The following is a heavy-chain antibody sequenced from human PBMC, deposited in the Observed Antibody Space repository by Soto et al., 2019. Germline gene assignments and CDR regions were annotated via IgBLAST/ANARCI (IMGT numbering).Heavy chain of an antibody. Sequence: SQTLSITCAISGDSVSSSSAAWNWIRQSPSRGLEWLGRTYYRSKWYSDYALSVKSRITINADTSKNQLSLHLNFVTPEDAAVYYCARDGYSSSYEFDYWGQGTLVTVSS. CDR1: GDSVSSSSAA. V-gene: IGHV6-1*01. CDR2: TYYRSKWYS. J-gene: IGHJ4*02. D-gene: IGHD6-6*01. CDR3: ARDGYSSSYEFDY.